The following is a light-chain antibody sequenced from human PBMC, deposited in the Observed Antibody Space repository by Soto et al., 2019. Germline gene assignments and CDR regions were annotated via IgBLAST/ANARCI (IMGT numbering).Light chain of an antibody. V-gene: IGLV2-14*01. CDR1: SIDVGGYNY. CDR3: SSYAGSSTYV. J-gene: IGLJ1*01. Sequence: ALTQPASVSVPPGQPITISCTGTSIDVGGYNYVSWYQHHPGKAPKLMIYEVSNRPSGVSNRFSGSKSGNTASLTISGLQADDEADYYCSSYAGSSTYVFGTGTKV. CDR2: EVS.